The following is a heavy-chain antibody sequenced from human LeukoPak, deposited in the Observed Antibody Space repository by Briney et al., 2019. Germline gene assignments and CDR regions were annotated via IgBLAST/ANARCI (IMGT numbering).Heavy chain of an antibody. V-gene: IGHV4-4*07. D-gene: IGHD6-6*01. CDR2: IYTSGST. CDR1: GVSISNYY. J-gene: IGHJ4*02. Sequence: SESLSLTCTVSGVSISNYYWSWIRQPAGKGLEWIGRIYTSGSTKYNPSLKSRVTISVDKSKNQFSLKLSSVTAAGTAVYYCARGSPRPASSNDYWGQGTLVTVSS. CDR3: ARGSPRPASSNDY.